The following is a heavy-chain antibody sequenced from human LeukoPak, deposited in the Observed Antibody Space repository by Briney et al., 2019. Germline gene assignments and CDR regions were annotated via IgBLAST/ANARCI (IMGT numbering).Heavy chain of an antibody. CDR1: GGTFSSYA. V-gene: IGHV1-69*05. Sequence: GASVKVSCKVSGGTFSSYAISWVRQAPGQGLEWMGGIIPIFGTANYAQKFQGRVTITTDESTSTAYMELSSLRSEDTAVYYCARDIAARDGYYYYYMDVWGKGTTVTVSS. CDR2: IIPIFGTA. D-gene: IGHD6-6*01. CDR3: ARDIAARDGYYYYYMDV. J-gene: IGHJ6*03.